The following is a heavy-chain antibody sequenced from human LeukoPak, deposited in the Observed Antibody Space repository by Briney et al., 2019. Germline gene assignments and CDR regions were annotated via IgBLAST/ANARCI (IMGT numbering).Heavy chain of an antibody. CDR2: IKQYGSEK. D-gene: IGHD3-10*01. Sequence: PGGSLRLSCAASGFTFSNYWMSWVRQAPGKGLEWVANIKQYGSEKYYVDSVKGRFTISRDNAKNSLYLQMNSLRAEDTAVYYCARGDYFGSGTSFIDAFDIWDQGTMVTVS. V-gene: IGHV3-7*01. J-gene: IGHJ3*02. CDR1: GFTFSNYW. CDR3: ARGDYFGSGTSFIDAFDI.